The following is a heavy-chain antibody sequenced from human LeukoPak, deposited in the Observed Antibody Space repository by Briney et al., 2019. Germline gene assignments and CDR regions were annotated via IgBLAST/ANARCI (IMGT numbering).Heavy chain of an antibody. CDR1: GFTFSSYA. D-gene: IGHD6-13*01. CDR2: ISGSGGTT. V-gene: IGHV3-23*01. J-gene: IGHJ4*02. CDR3: GKDRVIAATGRFSGLFDS. Sequence: PGGSLRLSCAASGFTFSSYAMSWVRQVPGEGLEWVSAISGSGGTTYCADSVKGRFTISRDNSKDTLYLQMNSLRAEDTAVYYCGKDRVIAATGRFSGLFDSWGQGTLVTVSS.